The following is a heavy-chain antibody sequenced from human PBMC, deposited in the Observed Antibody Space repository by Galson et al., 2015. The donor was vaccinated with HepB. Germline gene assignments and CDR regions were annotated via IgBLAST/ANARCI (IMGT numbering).Heavy chain of an antibody. CDR2: ISSSGNTI. CDR3: ARGRGYSYGYSDY. D-gene: IGHD5-18*01. Sequence: SLRLSCAVSGFTLNSYSMNWVRQAPGKGLEWVSYISSSGNTIDYADSVKGRFTISRDNAKNSLYLQVNGLRAEDTAVYYCARGRGYSYGYSDYWGQGTLVIVSS. V-gene: IGHV3-48*04. CDR1: GFTLNSYS. J-gene: IGHJ4*02.